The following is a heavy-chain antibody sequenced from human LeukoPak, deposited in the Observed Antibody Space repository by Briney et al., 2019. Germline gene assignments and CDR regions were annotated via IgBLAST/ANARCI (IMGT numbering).Heavy chain of an antibody. CDR3: ERDRRELRARYYGMDV. Sequence: GASVKVSCKASGYTFTGYSMHWVRQAPGQGLEWMGWINPNNGGTNYAQNFQGRVTMTRDTSISTAYMELSRLRSDDTAVSYSERDRRELRARYYGMDVWGQGTTATVSS. V-gene: IGHV1-2*02. CDR2: INPNNGGT. D-gene: IGHD1-7*01. CDR1: GYTFTGYS. J-gene: IGHJ6*02.